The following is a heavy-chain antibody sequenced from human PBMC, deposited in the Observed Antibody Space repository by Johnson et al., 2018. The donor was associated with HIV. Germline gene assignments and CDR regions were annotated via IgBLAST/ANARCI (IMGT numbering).Heavy chain of an antibody. CDR3: ARVVRIGVGGTVLGASDI. Sequence: QLVASGGTVIRPGGSLSLSCVASGFTFDDYGMSWVRQAPGKGLEWVSGINWDGTYTGYVGSVKGRFTISRDNGKNSLYLQMNSLRVEDTALYYCARVVRIGVGGTVLGASDIWGQGTMVTVSS. CDR2: INWDGTYT. J-gene: IGHJ3*02. CDR1: GFTFDDYG. V-gene: IGHV3-20*04. D-gene: IGHD6-13*01.